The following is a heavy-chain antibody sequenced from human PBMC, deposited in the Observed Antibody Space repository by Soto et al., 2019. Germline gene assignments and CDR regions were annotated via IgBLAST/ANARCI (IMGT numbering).Heavy chain of an antibody. V-gene: IGHV3-23*01. CDR2: ISANDVGT. CDR1: GFTLKNYA. CDR3: AKAKIDYIWDNRPPFDY. D-gene: IGHD3-10*01. J-gene: IGHJ4*02. Sequence: EPLRLSCEASGFTLKNYAMTWFRQPPGKGREWVSLISANDVGTYYAESVKTRFTISTDPSRNTVYLQMDSLRADDTAIYYCAKAKIDYIWDNRPPFDYLGQGTLVTVSS.